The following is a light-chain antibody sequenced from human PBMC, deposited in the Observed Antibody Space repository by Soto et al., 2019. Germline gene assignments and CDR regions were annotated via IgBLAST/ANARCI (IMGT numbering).Light chain of an antibody. CDR1: QSLSNF. V-gene: IGKV3-11*01. Sequence: EIVLTQSPATLSLSPGERATLSCRASQSLSNFLAWYQQKPGQAPRLLIYDASNRATGIPVRFSGSGSGTDFTLTNSRREAEDFAVYYGHQRSNQSTFGPGTTVEIK. CDR2: DAS. J-gene: IGKJ3*01. CDR3: HQRSNQST.